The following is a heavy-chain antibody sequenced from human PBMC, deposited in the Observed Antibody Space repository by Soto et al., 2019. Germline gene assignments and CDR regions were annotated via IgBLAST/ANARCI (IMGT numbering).Heavy chain of an antibody. D-gene: IGHD2-2*01. CDR3: AKSYGYCSSTSCYATFDY. J-gene: IGHJ4*02. CDR1: GFTFSSYA. CDR2: ISGSGGST. Sequence: HPGGSLRLSCAASGFTFSSYAMSWVRQAPGKGLEWVSAISGSGGSTYYADSVKGRFTISRDNSKNTLYLQMNSLRAEDTAVYYCAKSYGYCSSTSCYATFDYWGQGTLVTVSS. V-gene: IGHV3-23*01.